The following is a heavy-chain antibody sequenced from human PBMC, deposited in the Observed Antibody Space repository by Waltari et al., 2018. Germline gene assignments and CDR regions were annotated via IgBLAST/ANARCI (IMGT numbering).Heavy chain of an antibody. V-gene: IGHV4-34*01. CDR1: GGSFSGYY. D-gene: IGHD4-17*01. CDR3: ARDDYGNNWFDP. Sequence: QVQLQQWGAGLLKPSETLSLTCAVYGGSFSGYYWSWIRQPPGKGLGWIREINHSGSTNYTPSHKSRVTISLDTSKNQFSLKLSSVTAADTAVYYCARDDYGNNWFDPGGQGTLVTVSS. CDR2: INHSGST. J-gene: IGHJ5*02.